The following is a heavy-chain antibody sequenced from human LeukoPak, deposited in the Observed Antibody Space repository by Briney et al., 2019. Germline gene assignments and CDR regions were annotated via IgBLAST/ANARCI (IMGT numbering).Heavy chain of an antibody. J-gene: IGHJ4*02. CDR2: IYTSGST. D-gene: IGHD3-9*01. CDR1: GGSISSYY. V-gene: IGHV4-4*07. Sequence: PSETLSLTCTVSGGSISSYYWSWIRQPAGKGLEWIGRIYTSGSTNYNPSLKSRVTMSVDTSKNQFSLKLSSVTAADTAVYYCARDGLRYFDWSDYFDYWGQGTLVTVSS. CDR3: ARDGLRYFDWSDYFDY.